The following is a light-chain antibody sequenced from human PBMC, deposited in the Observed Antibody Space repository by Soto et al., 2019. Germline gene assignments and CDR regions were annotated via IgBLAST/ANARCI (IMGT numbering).Light chain of an antibody. J-gene: IGKJ5*01. V-gene: IGKV3-20*01. CDR1: HTISSSY. CDR3: QQYKSYPIT. CDR2: GIS. Sequence: EIVLTQSPGTLSLSPGERATLSCRASHTISSSYLAWYQQKPGQAPRLLMYGISRRATGIPDRFSGSGSGTDFTLTISSLQPEDFATYYCQQYKSYPITFGQGTRLEIK.